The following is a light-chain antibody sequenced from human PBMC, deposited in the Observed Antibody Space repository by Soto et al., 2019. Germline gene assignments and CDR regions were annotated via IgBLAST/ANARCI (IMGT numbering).Light chain of an antibody. CDR1: QSLLYSDGYNY. V-gene: IGKV2-28*01. Sequence: DIVMTQSPLSLPVTPGEPASISCRSSQSLLYSDGYNYLDWYLLKPGQSPQLLIYLGSNRASGALYTFRGSGAGKVLTLKIRRVEAADVGIYDCNKAFQAHSCAMGTK. J-gene: IGKJ2*03. CDR3: NKAFQAHS. CDR2: LGS.